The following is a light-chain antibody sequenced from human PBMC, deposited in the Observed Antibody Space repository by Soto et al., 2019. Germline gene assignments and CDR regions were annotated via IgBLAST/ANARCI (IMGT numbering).Light chain of an antibody. Sequence: QSVLTQPPSASGTPGQRVTISCSGSSCNIGTNTVIWYQQLPGAAPKLLIYSDNQRPSGVPDRFSGSKSGTSASLAISGRQSEGGADYYCAAWDVSLVVFGGGIKLTVL. CDR3: AAWDVSLVV. CDR1: SCNIGTNT. CDR2: SDN. V-gene: IGLV1-44*01. J-gene: IGLJ2*01.